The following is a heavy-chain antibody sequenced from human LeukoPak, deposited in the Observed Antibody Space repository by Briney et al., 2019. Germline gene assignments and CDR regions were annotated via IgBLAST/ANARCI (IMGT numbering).Heavy chain of an antibody. V-gene: IGHV4-31*03. CDR2: IYYSGST. J-gene: IGHJ4*02. CDR3: ARDDKTIDGYNFGY. D-gene: IGHD5-24*01. CDR1: GGSISSGGYY. Sequence: PSQTLSLTCTVSGGSISSGGYYWSWIRQHPGKGLEWIGYIYYSGSTYYNPSLKSRVTISVDTSKNQFSLKLSSVTAADTAVYYCARDDKTIDGYNFGYWGQGTLATVSS.